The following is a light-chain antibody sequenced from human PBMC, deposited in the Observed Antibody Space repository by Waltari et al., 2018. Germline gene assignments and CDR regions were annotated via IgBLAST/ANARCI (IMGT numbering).Light chain of an antibody. CDR3: QQSYTTPYT. J-gene: IGKJ2*01. V-gene: IGKV1-39*01. Sequence: DIQMTQSPSSLSASVGDRVTITCRASQRISSYLNWYQQKPGKAPKLLIYAASNLQGGVPSRFSGGSSATDFTLAINNLQPEDFSTYYCQQSYTTPYTFGQGTKLEI. CDR1: QRISSY. CDR2: AAS.